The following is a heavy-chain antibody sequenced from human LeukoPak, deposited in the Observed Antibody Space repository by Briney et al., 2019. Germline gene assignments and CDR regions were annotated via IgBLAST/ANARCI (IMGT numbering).Heavy chain of an antibody. CDR1: GFTFSSYA. CDR2: ISGSGGST. J-gene: IGHJ4*02. D-gene: IGHD3-10*01. CDR3: AKQIQTMVRGVPIDY. Sequence: GGSLRPSCAASGFTFSSYAMSWVRQAPGKGLEWVSAISGSGGSTYYADSVKGRLTISRDNSKNTLYLQMNSLRAEDTAVYYCAKQIQTMVRGVPIDYWGQGTLVTVSS. V-gene: IGHV3-23*01.